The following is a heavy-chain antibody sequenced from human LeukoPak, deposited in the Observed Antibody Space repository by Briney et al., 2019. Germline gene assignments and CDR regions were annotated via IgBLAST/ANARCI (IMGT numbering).Heavy chain of an antibody. Sequence: PSQTLSLTCTVSGGSISCGGYYWSWIRQPPGKGLEWIGYIYHSGSTYYNPSLKSRVTISVDRSKNQFSLKLSSVTAADTAVYYCARHHAPSMVRGLYWYFDLWGRGTLVTVSS. CDR3: ARHHAPSMVRGLYWYFDL. D-gene: IGHD3-10*01. J-gene: IGHJ2*01. CDR2: IYHSGST. CDR1: GGSISCGGYY. V-gene: IGHV4-30-2*01.